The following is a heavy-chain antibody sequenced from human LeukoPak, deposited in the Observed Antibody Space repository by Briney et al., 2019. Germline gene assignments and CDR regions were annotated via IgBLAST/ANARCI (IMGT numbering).Heavy chain of an antibody. CDR2: VDHTGST. J-gene: IGHJ6*03. Sequence: SETLSLTCTVSDDSITLYYWTWIRQPPGKGLEWIGYVDHTGSTNFNPSLNGRVTISRDTSKNHFSLRLRSVTAADTAVYFCARGRVSSSTYYSTYCYYFYMDVWGKGTTVTVSS. CDR1: DDSITLYY. CDR3: ARGRVSSSTYYSTYCYYFYMDV. V-gene: IGHV4-59*01. D-gene: IGHD3-22*01.